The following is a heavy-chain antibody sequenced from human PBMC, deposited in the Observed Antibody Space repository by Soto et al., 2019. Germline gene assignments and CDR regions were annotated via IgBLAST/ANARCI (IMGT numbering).Heavy chain of an antibody. Sequence: VGSLRLSCAASGFTFSSYSMNWVRQAPGKGLEWVSSISSSSSYIYYADSVKGRFTISRDNSKNTLYLQMNSLRAEDTAVYYCAKVSGATMIVVVIDYWGQGTLVPVSS. CDR3: AKVSGATMIVVVIDY. CDR2: ISSSSSYI. D-gene: IGHD3-22*01. V-gene: IGHV3-21*04. CDR1: GFTFSSYS. J-gene: IGHJ4*02.